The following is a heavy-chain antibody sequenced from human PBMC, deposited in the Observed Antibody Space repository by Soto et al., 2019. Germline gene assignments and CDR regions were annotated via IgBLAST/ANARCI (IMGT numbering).Heavy chain of an antibody. CDR2: IYPGDSDT. Sequence: PGESLKISCKGSGYSFTSYWIGWVRQMPGKGLEWMGIIYPGDSDTRYSPSFQGQVTISADKSISTAYLQWSSLKASDTAMYYFARLPAAGYRSYYYGKDVWGQGTTVTVSS. CDR1: GYSFTSYW. J-gene: IGHJ6*02. V-gene: IGHV5-51*01. D-gene: IGHD5-12*01. CDR3: ARLPAAGYRSYYYGKDV.